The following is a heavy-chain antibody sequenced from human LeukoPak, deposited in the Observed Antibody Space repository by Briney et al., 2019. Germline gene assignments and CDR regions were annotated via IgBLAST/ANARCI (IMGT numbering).Heavy chain of an antibody. V-gene: IGHV3-48*04. CDR3: VRDGAVVTSGNYPWRYFQF. CDR1: GFTFSSYW. J-gene: IGHJ1*01. CDR2: IGHTGSIT. D-gene: IGHD3-10*01. Sequence: GGSLRLSCAASGFTFSSYWMSWVRHAPGKGLEWVSYIGHTGSITDYADSVKGRFTISRDNAKNSLYLQMNTLRAEDTAVYYCVRDGAVVTSGNYPWRYFQFWGQGTLVTVSS.